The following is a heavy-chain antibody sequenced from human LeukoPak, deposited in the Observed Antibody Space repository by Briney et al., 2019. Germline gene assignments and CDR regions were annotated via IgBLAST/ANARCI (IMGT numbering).Heavy chain of an antibody. J-gene: IGHJ4*02. CDR2: ISSSSSYI. V-gene: IGHV3-21*01. CDR1: GFTFSSYE. Sequence: GGSLRLSCAASGFTFSSYEMNWVRQAPGKGLEWVSSISSSSSYIYYADSVKGRFTISRDNAKNSLYLQMNSLRAEDTAVYYCARDDSTPIDYGGTWDYWGQGTLVTVSS. CDR3: ARDDSTPIDYGGTWDY. D-gene: IGHD4-23*01.